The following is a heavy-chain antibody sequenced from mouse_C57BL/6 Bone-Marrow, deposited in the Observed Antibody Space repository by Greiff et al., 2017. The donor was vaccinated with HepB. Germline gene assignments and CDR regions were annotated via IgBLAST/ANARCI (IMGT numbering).Heavy chain of an antibody. V-gene: IGHV3-6*01. CDR3: ARARSTMVRYFDV. J-gene: IGHJ1*03. CDR2: ISYDGSN. D-gene: IGHD2-2*01. CDR1: GYSITSGYY. Sequence: EVQLQQSGPGLVKPSQSLSLTCSVTGYSITSGYYWNWIRQFPGNKLEWMGYISYDGSNNYNPSLKNRISITRDTSKNQFFLKLNSVTTEDTATYYCARARSTMVRYFDVWGTGTTVTVSS.